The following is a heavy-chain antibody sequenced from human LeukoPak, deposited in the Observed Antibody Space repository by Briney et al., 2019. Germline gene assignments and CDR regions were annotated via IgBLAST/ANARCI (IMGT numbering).Heavy chain of an antibody. CDR1: GFTFSSCS. CDR3: AREARPDDAFDI. Sequence: PGVSLRLSCAASGFTFSSCSMNWVRQAPGKGLEWVSSISSSSSYIYYADSVKGRFTISRDNAKNSLYLQMNSLRAEDTAVYYCAREARPDDAFDIWGQGTMVTVSS. J-gene: IGHJ3*02. D-gene: IGHD1-14*01. V-gene: IGHV3-21*01. CDR2: ISSSSSYI.